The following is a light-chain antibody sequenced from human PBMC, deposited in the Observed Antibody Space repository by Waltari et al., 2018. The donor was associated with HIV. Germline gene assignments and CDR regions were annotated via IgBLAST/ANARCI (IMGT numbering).Light chain of an antibody. CDR2: DVS. CDR1: VSAVGGYNY. V-gene: IGLV2-14*03. Sequence: QSALTQPASVSGSPGQSIAIPCTGTVSAVGGYNYVSWYQQQPGKAPKLMIFDVSNRPSGGSHRVTGSKSGKTASLSISGLQAEDEADYYCSSYTSSSTYGFGTGTKVTVL. J-gene: IGLJ1*01. CDR3: SSYTSSSTYG.